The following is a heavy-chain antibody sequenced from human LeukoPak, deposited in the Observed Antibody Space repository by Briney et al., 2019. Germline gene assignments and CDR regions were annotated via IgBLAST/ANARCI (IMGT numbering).Heavy chain of an antibody. CDR2: IYYSGST. J-gene: IGHJ4*02. CDR3: ARGSGYHTNYFDY. V-gene: IGHV4-59*06. CDR1: GGSISSYY. D-gene: IGHD3-3*01. Sequence: SETLSLTCTVSGGSISSYYWSWIRQHPGKGLEWIGYIYYSGSTYYNPSLKSRVTISVDTSKNQFSLKLSSVTAADTAVYYCARGSGYHTNYFDYWGQGTLVTVSS.